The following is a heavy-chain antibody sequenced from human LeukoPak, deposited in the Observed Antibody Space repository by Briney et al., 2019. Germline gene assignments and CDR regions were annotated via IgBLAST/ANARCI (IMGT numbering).Heavy chain of an antibody. CDR1: GGSISRGDYY. CDR2: IYYSGST. J-gene: IGHJ5*02. Sequence: SETLSLTCTVSGGSISRGDYYWTWIRQPPGKGLEWIGYIYYSGSTYYNPSLKSRVTISVDTSKNQFSLKLSSVTAADTAVYYCARDRELPSGVATGDNWFDPWGQGTLVTVSS. V-gene: IGHV4-30-4*01. CDR3: ARDRELPSGVATGDNWFDP. D-gene: IGHD1-26*01.